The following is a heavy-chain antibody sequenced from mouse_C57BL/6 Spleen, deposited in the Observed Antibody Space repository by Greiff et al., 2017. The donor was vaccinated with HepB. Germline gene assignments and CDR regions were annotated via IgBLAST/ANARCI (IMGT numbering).Heavy chain of an antibody. J-gene: IGHJ4*01. CDR1: GYTFTSYW. D-gene: IGHD1-1*02. CDR2: IYPGSGST. CDR3: ARSGVAPYYAMDY. Sequence: VQRVESGAELVKPGASVKMSCKASGYTFTSYWITWVKQRPGQGLEWIGDIYPGSGSTNYNEKFKSKATLTVDTSSSTAYMQLSSLTSEDSAVYYCARSGVAPYYAMDYWGQGTSVTVSS. V-gene: IGHV1-55*01.